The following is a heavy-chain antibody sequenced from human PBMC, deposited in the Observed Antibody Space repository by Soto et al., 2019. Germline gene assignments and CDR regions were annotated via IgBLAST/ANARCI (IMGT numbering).Heavy chain of an antibody. V-gene: IGHV1-18*01. CDR3: ARAPVVAAMSYFDY. CDR2: ISAYNGNT. Sequence: GASVTVCCKASGYTFTSYGSRWVRQAPGQGLEWMGWISAYNGNTNYAQKLQGRVTMTTDTSTSTAYMELNSLRAEDTAVYYCARAPVVAAMSYFDYWGQGTLVTVSS. J-gene: IGHJ4*02. D-gene: IGHD2-15*01. CDR1: GYTFTSYG.